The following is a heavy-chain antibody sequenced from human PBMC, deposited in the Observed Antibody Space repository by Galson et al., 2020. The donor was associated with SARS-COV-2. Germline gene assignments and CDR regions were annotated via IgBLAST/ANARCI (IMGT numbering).Heavy chain of an antibody. CDR1: GFTFSNYW. V-gene: IGHV3-7*01. CDR3: ARDRTTMIVVDFDY. D-gene: IGHD3-22*01. J-gene: IGHJ4*02. CDR2: IKQDGSEK. Sequence: GESLKISCAASGFTFSNYWMSWVRQSPGKGLEWVANIKQDGSEKYYVDSVKGRFTISRDNAKNSLYLQMNSLRAEDTAVYYCARDRTTMIVVDFDYWGQGTLVTVSS.